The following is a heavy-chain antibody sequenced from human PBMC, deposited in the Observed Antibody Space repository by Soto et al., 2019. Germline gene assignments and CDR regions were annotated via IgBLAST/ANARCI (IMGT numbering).Heavy chain of an antibody. Sequence: SLTCTVSGGSISSGGYYWSWIRQHPGKGLEWIGYIYYSGSTYYNPSLKSRVTISVDTSKNQFSLKLSSVTAADTAVYYCARDRFDGLGGGSSGLFDYWGQGTLVTVSS. D-gene: IGHD2-15*01. V-gene: IGHV4-31*03. J-gene: IGHJ4*02. CDR3: ARDRFDGLGGGSSGLFDY. CDR2: IYYSGST. CDR1: GGSISSGGYY.